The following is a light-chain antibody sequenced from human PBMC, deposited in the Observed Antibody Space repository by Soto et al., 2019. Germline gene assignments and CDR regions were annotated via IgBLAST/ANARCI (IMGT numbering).Light chain of an antibody. CDR3: ISYKTDDTVV. CDR2: EAT. J-gene: IGLJ1*01. Sequence: QSALTQPASVSGSPGQSITLSCAGTRSDIGASNSVSWYQHLPGGPPTLIIYEATNRPSGVSERFSGSKTGDTASLTISGLQADDEAEYFCISYKTDDTVVFGSGTKLTVL. V-gene: IGLV2-14*01. CDR1: RSDIGASNS.